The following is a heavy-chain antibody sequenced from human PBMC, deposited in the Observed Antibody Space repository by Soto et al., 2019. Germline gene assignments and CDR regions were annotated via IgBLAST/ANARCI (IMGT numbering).Heavy chain of an antibody. CDR2: IYYSGST. V-gene: IGHV4-30-4*01. CDR3: ARGRFDDDYYDSSVFDY. Sequence: SETLSLTCTVSCGSISSGDYYWSWIRQPPGKGLEWIGYIYYSGSTYYNPSLKSRVTISVDTSKNQFSLKLSSVTAADTAVYYCARGRFDDDYYDSSVFDYWGQGTLVTVSS. D-gene: IGHD3-22*01. J-gene: IGHJ4*02. CDR1: CGSISSGDYY.